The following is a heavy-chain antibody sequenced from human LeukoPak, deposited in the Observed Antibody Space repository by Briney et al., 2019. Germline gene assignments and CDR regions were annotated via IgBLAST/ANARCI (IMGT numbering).Heavy chain of an antibody. CDR1: GFTVSNNY. CDR3: AREASVDTAMVQGDAFDI. J-gene: IGHJ3*02. D-gene: IGHD5-18*01. CDR2: IYSGGST. Sequence: PGGSLRLSCAASGFTVSNNYMSWVRQAPGKGLEWVSCIYSGGSTYYAESVRGRFTISRDNSKNTLYLQMNSLRAEDTAVYYCAREASVDTAMVQGDAFDIWGQGTMVTVSS. V-gene: IGHV3-53*01.